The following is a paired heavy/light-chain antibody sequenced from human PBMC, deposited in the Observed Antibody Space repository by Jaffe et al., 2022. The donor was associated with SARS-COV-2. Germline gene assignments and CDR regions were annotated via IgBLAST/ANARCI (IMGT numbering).Heavy chain of an antibody. J-gene: IGHJ4*02. CDR2: INAGNGNT. CDR3: ARMSGVYDSHFDY. Sequence: QVQLVQSGAEVKKPGASVRISCKASGYIFGTYIIHWVRQAPGQRLEWMGWINAGNGNTKHSQKFQGRVTLTRDSSASTVYMQLSSLRSEDTALYFCARMSGVYDSHFDYWGQGFLVTVAS. V-gene: IGHV1-3*01. CDR1: GYIFGTYI. D-gene: IGHD5-12*01.
Light chain of an antibody. CDR1: SSNIGAGYH. CDR3: QSFDSSLSGPNWV. Sequence: QSVLTQPPSVSGAPGQRVTISCTGSSSNIGAGYHVNWYQQLPGTAPKVLMFANTNRPSGVPDRFSGSKSGTSASLAITGLQAEDEADYFCQSFDSSLSGPNWVFGGGTKLTVL. J-gene: IGLJ3*02. CDR2: ANT. V-gene: IGLV1-40*01.